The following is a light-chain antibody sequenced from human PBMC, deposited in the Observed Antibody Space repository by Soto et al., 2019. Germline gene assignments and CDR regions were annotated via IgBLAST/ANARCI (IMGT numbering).Light chain of an antibody. Sequence: DVQLTQYPSSLSASVGDNVTITCQANQFINYYLSWYQQKPGKAPHLLIYGASNLQSGVPSRFSGRGSGTDFSLTISSLQPEDRATYYCQQSYSSLTFGQGTKVEIK. J-gene: IGKJ1*01. V-gene: IGKV1-39*01. CDR2: GAS. CDR1: QFINYY. CDR3: QQSYSSLT.